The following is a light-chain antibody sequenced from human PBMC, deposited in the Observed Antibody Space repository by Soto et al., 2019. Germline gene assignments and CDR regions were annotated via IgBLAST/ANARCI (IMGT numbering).Light chain of an antibody. CDR3: ASYTGSDTLV. CDR2: EVS. V-gene: IGLV2-8*01. CDR1: SSDVGGYNY. Sequence: QSALTQPPSASGSPGQSVTISCTGTSSDVGGYNYVSWYQQHPGKAPKLMIYEVSKRPSGVPDRLSGSKSGNAASLTVSGLQVEDEADYYCASYTGSDTLVFGGGTKLTVL. J-gene: IGLJ2*01.